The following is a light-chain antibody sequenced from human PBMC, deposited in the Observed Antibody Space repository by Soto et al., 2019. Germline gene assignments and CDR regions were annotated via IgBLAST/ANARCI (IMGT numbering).Light chain of an antibody. Sequence: QSVLTQPPSASGTPGQRVTISCSGSSSDIGSNYVYWYQQFPGTAPKLLIYRNNQRPSGVPDRFSGSKSGTSASLAISGLRSQDEADYSCAAWDDSLSGPVFGGGTKLTVL. CDR1: SSDIGSNY. J-gene: IGLJ2*01. CDR3: AAWDDSLSGPV. CDR2: RNN. V-gene: IGLV1-47*01.